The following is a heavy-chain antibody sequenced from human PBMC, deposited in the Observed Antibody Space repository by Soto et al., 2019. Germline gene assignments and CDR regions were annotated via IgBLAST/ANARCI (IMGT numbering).Heavy chain of an antibody. Sequence: PXGTLSLTCTVSGGSISSYYWSWIRQPPGKGLEWIGYIYYSGSTNYNPSLKSRVTISVDTSKNQFSLKLSSVTAADTAVYYCARNNGYSSGWFDRHNWFDPWGQGTLVTVSS. V-gene: IGHV4-59*01. CDR2: IYYSGST. CDR1: GGSISSYY. CDR3: ARNNGYSSGWFDRHNWFDP. D-gene: IGHD6-19*01. J-gene: IGHJ5*02.